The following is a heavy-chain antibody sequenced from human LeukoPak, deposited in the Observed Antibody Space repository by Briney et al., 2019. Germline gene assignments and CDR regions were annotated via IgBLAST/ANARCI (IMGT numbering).Heavy chain of an antibody. V-gene: IGHV4-59*01. CDR1: GGSISSYY. Sequence: SETLSLTCTVSGGSISSYYWSWIRQPPGKGLEWIGYIYYSGSTNYNPSLKSRVTISVDTSKNQFSLKLSSVTAADTAVYYCARDSLRQLWTLDYWGQGTLVTVSS. D-gene: IGHD5-18*01. CDR3: ARDSLRQLWTLDY. J-gene: IGHJ4*02. CDR2: IYYSGST.